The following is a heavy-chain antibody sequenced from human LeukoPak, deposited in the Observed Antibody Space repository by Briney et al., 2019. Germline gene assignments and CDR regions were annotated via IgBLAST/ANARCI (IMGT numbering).Heavy chain of an antibody. CDR3: ARGASGTLYDALDI. CDR1: GGSISSGSYY. CDR2: IYTSGTT. Sequence: SETLSLTCTVSGGSISSGSYYWSWIRQPAGKGLEWIGRIYTSGTTNSNPSLKSRATISVDTSKNHLSLKVNSVTAADTAVYYCARGASGTLYDALDIWGQGTMVTVSS. D-gene: IGHD1-26*01. V-gene: IGHV4-61*02. J-gene: IGHJ3*02.